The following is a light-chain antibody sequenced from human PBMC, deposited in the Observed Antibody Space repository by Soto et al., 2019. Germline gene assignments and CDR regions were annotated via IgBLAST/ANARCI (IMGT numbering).Light chain of an antibody. Sequence: QSALTQPASVSGSPGQSITISCTGTSSDVGGYNFVSWYQQHPGKAPKLMISNVSNRPSGVSNRFSGYKSDNTASLTISGLQADEEVVYYCSSYTCSSTLYVFGAGTEVAVL. CDR3: SSYTCSSTLYV. CDR1: SSDVGGYNF. V-gene: IGLV2-14*03. CDR2: NVS. J-gene: IGLJ1*01.